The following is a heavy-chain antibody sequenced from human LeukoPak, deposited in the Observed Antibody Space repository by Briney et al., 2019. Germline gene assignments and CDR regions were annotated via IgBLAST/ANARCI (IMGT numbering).Heavy chain of an antibody. CDR3: ARGNRGRSYGGDS. V-gene: IGHV3-20*04. CDR1: GFTFDDYG. D-gene: IGHD1-26*01. J-gene: IGHJ4*02. CDR2: INGNGDTT. Sequence: GGSLRLSCAASGFTFDDYGMTWVRQAPGKGLEWVAGINGNGDTTGYANSVKGRFTISRDNAKKFLYLQMNSLRAEDTALYYCARGNRGRSYGGDSWGQGTLVTVSS.